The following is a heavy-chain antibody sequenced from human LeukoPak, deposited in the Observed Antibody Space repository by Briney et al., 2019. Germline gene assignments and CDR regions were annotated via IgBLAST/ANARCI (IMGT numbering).Heavy chain of an antibody. D-gene: IGHD1-26*01. J-gene: IGHJ3*02. CDR1: GVSMSTYY. V-gene: IGHV4-59*12. Sequence: SETLSLTCTVSGVSMSTYYWSWLRQPPGKGLEWVGSVYYTGSTYHNPSLKSRVTMSIDTSGNQFSLKLSSVTAADTAMYYCAREDSGISDNAFDIWGQGTMVTISS. CDR2: VYYTGST. CDR3: AREDSGISDNAFDI.